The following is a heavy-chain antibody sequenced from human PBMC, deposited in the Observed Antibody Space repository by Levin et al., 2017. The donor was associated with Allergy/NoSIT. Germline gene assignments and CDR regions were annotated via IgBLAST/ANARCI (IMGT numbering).Heavy chain of an antibody. CDR1: GFTFSDYY. V-gene: IGHV3-11*03. CDR3: ARSGDNFFDY. D-gene: IGHD3-9*01. J-gene: IGHJ4*02. Sequence: AGGSLRLSCAASGFTFSDYYMSWIRQAPGKGLEWLSYIRTDSTYTNYADSVKGRFTISRDNAKNSLYLQMNSLRAEDAAVYYCARSGDNFFDYWGQGTLVTVSS. CDR2: IRTDSTYT.